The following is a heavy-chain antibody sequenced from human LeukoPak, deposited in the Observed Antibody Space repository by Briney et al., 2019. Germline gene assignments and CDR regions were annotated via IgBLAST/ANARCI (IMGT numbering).Heavy chain of an antibody. CDR1: GFTFSSYA. J-gene: IGHJ4*02. D-gene: IGHD5-18*01. V-gene: IGHV3-30*04. CDR3: ANLWHDSGAGWAMVKGRDY. CDR2: ISYDGSNK. Sequence: PGGSLRLSCAASGFTFSSYAMHWVRQAPGKGLEWVAVISYDGSNKKYADSVKGRFTISRDNSKNTLYLQMNSLRAEDTAVYYCANLWHDSGAGWAMVKGRDYWGQGTLVTVSS.